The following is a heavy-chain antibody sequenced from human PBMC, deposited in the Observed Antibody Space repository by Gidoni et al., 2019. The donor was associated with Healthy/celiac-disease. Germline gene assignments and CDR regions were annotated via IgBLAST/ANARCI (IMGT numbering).Heavy chain of an antibody. CDR2: SSGSGGST. J-gene: IGHJ5*02. Sequence: EVQLLESGGGLVQPGGSLRLSCAASGLTFSSYAMIWDRQAPGTGLEWVSASSGSGGSTYYADSVKGRFTISRDNSKNTLYLQMNSLRAEDTAVYYCAKGTELMTYNWFDPWGQGTLVTVSS. D-gene: IGHD3-16*01. CDR3: AKGTELMTYNWFDP. V-gene: IGHV3-23*01. CDR1: GLTFSSYA.